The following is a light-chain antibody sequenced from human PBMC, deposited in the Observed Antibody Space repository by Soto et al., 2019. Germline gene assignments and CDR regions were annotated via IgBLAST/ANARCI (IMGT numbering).Light chain of an antibody. CDR3: QQSYSSPYT. CDR1: QTIDSY. CDR2: AAS. Sequence: DIQVTQSPSSLSASVGDRVTITCRASQTIDSYLVWYQQKPGKAPNLLLYAASTLQSGVPSRFSGSRSGTDFTLTISSLQPDDSATYYCQQSYSSPYTFGQGTKVDIK. V-gene: IGKV1-39*01. J-gene: IGKJ2*01.